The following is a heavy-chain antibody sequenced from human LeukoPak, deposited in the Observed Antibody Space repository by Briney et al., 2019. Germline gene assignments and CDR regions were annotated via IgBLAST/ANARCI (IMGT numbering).Heavy chain of an antibody. CDR3: ARGDHYYDSSGYYTFDY. CDR2: IYYSGST. V-gene: IGHV4-39*01. J-gene: IGHJ4*02. D-gene: IGHD3-22*01. CDR1: GGSISSYY. Sequence: SETLSLTCTVSGGSISSYYWGWIRQPPGKGLEWIGSIYYSGSTYYNPSLKSRVTISVDTSKNQFSLKLSSVTAADTAVYYCARGDHYYDSSGYYTFDYWGQGTLVTVSS.